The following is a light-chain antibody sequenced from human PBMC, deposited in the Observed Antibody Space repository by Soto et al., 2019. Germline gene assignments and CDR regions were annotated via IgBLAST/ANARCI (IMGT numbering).Light chain of an antibody. V-gene: IGKV1-27*01. Sequence: DIQMTQSPSSLSASVGDRVTITCRASQGISNYLAWYQQKPVKVPNIMIYAASTLQSGVPSRYSGSGSGTDFTLTISGLQPEDVATYYCQKYNSAPRTFGPGTKVDIK. CDR2: AAS. CDR1: QGISNY. CDR3: QKYNSAPRT. J-gene: IGKJ3*01.